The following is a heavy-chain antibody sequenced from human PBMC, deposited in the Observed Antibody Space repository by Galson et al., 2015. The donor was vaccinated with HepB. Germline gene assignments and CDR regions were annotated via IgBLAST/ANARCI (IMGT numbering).Heavy chain of an antibody. V-gene: IGHV3-9*01. CDR1: GFTFDDYA. D-gene: IGHD5-18*01. CDR3: AKSYTATVTVWYFDL. Sequence: SLRLSCAASGFTFDDYAMHWVRQAPGKGLEWVSGISWNSGSIGYADSVKGRFTISRDNAKNSLYLQMNSLRAEDTALYYCAKSYTATVTVWYFDLWGRGTLVTVSS. CDR2: ISWNSGSI. J-gene: IGHJ2*01.